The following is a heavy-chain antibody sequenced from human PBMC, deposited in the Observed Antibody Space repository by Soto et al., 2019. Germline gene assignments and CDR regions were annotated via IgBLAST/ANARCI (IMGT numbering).Heavy chain of an antibody. D-gene: IGHD3-10*01. CDR1: GYTLTESS. CDR2: FDPEDGET. V-gene: IGHV1-24*01. J-gene: IGHJ5*02. Sequence: ASVKVSCKVSGYTLTESSMHWVRQAPGKGLEWMGGFDPEDGETIYAQKFQGRVTMTEDTSTDTAYMELSSLRSEDTAVYYCATRTYGSGSSNWFDPWGQGTLVTVSS. CDR3: ATRTYGSGSSNWFDP.